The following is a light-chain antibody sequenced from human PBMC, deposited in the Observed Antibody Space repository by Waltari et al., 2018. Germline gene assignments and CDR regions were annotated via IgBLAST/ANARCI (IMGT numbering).Light chain of an antibody. CDR1: QSVGRT. Sequence: IVLTQSPGTLSLSPGERAPLSCRASQSVGRTLAWYQQKTGQAPRLRIYGASSRATVIPDRFSGRGSGTEFGLTISRLDPEYFAVYYCQHYVRLPATFGQGTKVEMK. CDR3: QHYVRLPAT. V-gene: IGKV3-20*01. CDR2: GAS. J-gene: IGKJ1*01.